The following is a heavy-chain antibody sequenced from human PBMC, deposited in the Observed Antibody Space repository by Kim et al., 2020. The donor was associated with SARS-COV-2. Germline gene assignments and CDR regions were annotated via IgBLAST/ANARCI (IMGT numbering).Heavy chain of an antibody. CDR2: ISYDGSNK. V-gene: IGHV3-30*18. J-gene: IGHJ4*02. CDR3: AKDLVLWFGECPDY. CDR1: GFTFSSYG. Sequence: GGSLRLSCAASGFTFSSYGMHWVRQAPGKGLEWVAVISYDGSNKYYADSVKGRFTISRDNSKNTLYLQMNSLRAEDTAVYYCAKDLVLWFGECPDYWGQGTLVTVSS. D-gene: IGHD3-10*01.